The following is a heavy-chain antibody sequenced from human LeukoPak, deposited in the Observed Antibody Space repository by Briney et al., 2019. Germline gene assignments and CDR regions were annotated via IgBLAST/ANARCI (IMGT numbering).Heavy chain of an antibody. CDR2: IYYSGST. CDR3: ASVPGYSSGIDY. Sequence: SETLSLTCTVSGGSISSYYWSWIRQPPGKGLEWIGYIYYSGSTNYNPSLKSGVTISVDTSKNQFSLKLSSVTAADTAVYYCASVPGYSSGIDYWGQGTLVTVSS. D-gene: IGHD6-19*01. V-gene: IGHV4-59*01. J-gene: IGHJ4*02. CDR1: GGSISSYY.